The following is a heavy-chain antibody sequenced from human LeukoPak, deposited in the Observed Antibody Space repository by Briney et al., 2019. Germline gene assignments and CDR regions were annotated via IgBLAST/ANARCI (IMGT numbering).Heavy chain of an antibody. CDR2: ISTDGSYK. CDR3: ARSLIPGQWYFDL. D-gene: IGHD3-16*01. CDR1: GFTFSSFP. V-gene: IGHV3-30*04. J-gene: IGHJ2*01. Sequence: GKSLRLSCAVSGFTFSSFPFHWVREAPGKGLEWVAAISTDGSYKYHGDSVKARFTISRDNPMNTLYLQMNGLRPDDTAVYYCARSLIPGQWYFDLWGRGTLVTVSS.